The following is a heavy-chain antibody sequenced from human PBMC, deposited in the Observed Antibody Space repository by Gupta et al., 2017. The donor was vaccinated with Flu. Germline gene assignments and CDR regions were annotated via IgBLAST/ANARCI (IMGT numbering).Heavy chain of an antibody. D-gene: IGHD3-9*01. Sequence: EVQLLESGGGLVQPGGSLSLSCAASGFTFSSYAMSWVRQAPGKGLECVSAISGSGGSTYYADSVKGRFTISRDNSKNTLYLQMNSLRAEDTAVYYCAKYDILTGYTIFTNYYYGMDVWGQGTTVTVSS. J-gene: IGHJ6*02. CDR3: AKYDILTGYTIFTNYYYGMDV. CDR1: GFTFSSYA. CDR2: ISGSGGST. V-gene: IGHV3-23*01.